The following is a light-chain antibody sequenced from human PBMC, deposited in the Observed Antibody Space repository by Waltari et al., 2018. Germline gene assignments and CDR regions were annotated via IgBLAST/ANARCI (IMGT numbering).Light chain of an antibody. Sequence: DIQLTQSPSFLSASVRDRVTITCRASQLISNYLAWYQQKPGKAPKLLIYSASTLQSGVPSRFSGSGSGTEFSLTISSLQPEDFATYYCQQLNSYPLTFGGGTKVEIK. J-gene: IGKJ4*01. CDR1: QLISNY. V-gene: IGKV1-9*01. CDR3: QQLNSYPLT. CDR2: SAS.